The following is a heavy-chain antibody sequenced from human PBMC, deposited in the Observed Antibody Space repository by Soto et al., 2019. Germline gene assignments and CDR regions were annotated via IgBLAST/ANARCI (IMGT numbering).Heavy chain of an antibody. CDR1: GGSFSGYY. CDR3: ARGLFPHTNKHRVAGQGGNWFDP. D-gene: IGHD6-19*01. CDR2: INHSGST. V-gene: IGHV4-34*01. J-gene: IGHJ5*02. Sequence: QVQLQQWGAGLLKPSETLSLTCAVYGGSFSGYYWSWIRQPPGKGLEWIGEINHSGSTNYNPSLKSRITISVDTSKNQFSLKLSSVTAADTAVYYCARGLFPHTNKHRVAGQGGNWFDPWGQGTLVTVSS.